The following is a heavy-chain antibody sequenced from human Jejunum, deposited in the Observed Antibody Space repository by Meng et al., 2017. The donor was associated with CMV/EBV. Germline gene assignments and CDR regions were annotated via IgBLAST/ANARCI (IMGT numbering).Heavy chain of an antibody. V-gene: IGHV1-2*02. CDR2: INPINGDT. Sequence: SCKASGYTLTGHCMHWVRQAPGQGLEWMGWINPINGDTDFPQKFQGRVTMTRDTSISTAYMELRDLTHADTAVYFCATIASLADYWGQGTQVTVSS. CDR3: ATIASLADY. CDR1: GYTLTGHC. J-gene: IGHJ4*02.